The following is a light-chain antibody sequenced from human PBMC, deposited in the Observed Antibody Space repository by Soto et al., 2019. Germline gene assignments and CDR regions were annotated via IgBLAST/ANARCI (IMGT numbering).Light chain of an antibody. Sequence: DIQMTQSPSSLSASVGDRVTITCQASQDISKYLNWYQQKPGKAPKLLIYDASNLETGVPSRFSGSGSGTDFTFTISSLQAEEISTYFCQQYSDLPITFGGGAKVEIK. V-gene: IGKV1-33*01. CDR2: DAS. CDR3: QQYSDLPIT. CDR1: QDISKY. J-gene: IGKJ4*01.